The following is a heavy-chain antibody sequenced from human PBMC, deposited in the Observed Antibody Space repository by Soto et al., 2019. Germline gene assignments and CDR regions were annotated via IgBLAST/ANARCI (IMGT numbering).Heavy chain of an antibody. CDR1: GFSFGNYA. D-gene: IGHD6-13*01. CDR2: ISSNGGST. V-gene: IGHV3-64D*08. CDR3: AKDQAHSSTWYVAGMDV. Sequence: EVQLVESGGGLVQPGGSLRLSCSASGFSFGNYAMHWVRQAPGKGLEYVSVISSNGGSTHHADSVKGRFTISRDNSKNTLYLRMSSLTAEDTAMYYCAKDQAHSSTWYVAGMDVWGQGTTVTVSS. J-gene: IGHJ6*02.